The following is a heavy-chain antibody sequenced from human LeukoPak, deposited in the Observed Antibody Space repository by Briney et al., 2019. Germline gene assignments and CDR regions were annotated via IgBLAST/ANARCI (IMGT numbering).Heavy chain of an antibody. D-gene: IGHD1-26*01. Sequence: GGSLRLSCATSGFIFSNYWMSWVRQAPGKGLEWVANIKQDGSETYYVDSVKGRFTISRDNAKNSLYLQMNSLRAEDTAVYYCSRGWELGYWGQGTLVTVSS. CDR3: SRGWELGY. CDR1: GFIFSNYW. V-gene: IGHV3-7*01. CDR2: IKQDGSET. J-gene: IGHJ4*02.